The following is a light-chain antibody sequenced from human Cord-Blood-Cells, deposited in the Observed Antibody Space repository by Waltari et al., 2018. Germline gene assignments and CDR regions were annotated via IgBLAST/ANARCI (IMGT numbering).Light chain of an antibody. CDR3: QQYNSYSYT. CDR2: KAS. V-gene: IGKV1-5*03. J-gene: IGKJ2*01. CDR1: KSISSW. Sequence: DIQMTQSPSTLSASVGDRVTITCRASKSISSWLAWSQQKPVKAPKLLIYKASSLESGVPSRFSGSGSGTEFTLTISSLHPDDFATYYCQQYNSYSYTFGQGTKLEIK.